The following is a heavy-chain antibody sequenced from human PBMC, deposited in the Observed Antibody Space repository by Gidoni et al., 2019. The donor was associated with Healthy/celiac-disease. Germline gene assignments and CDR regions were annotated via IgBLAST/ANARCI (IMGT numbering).Heavy chain of an antibody. CDR1: GYPFTGYY. J-gene: IGHJ3*02. Sequence: QVQLVQSGAEVKKPGASVKVSCKASGYPFTGYYMHWVRQAPGQGLEWMGWINPNSGGTNYAQKFQGWVTMTRDTSISTAYMELSRLRSDDTAVYYCARAHVGDPGECSAFDIWGQGTMVTVSS. CDR3: ARAHVGDPGECSAFDI. V-gene: IGHV1-2*04. CDR2: INPNSGGT. D-gene: IGHD1-26*01.